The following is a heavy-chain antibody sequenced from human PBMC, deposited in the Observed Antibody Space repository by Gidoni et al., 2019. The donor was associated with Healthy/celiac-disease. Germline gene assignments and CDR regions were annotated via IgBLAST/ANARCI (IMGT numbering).Heavy chain of an antibody. CDR2: ISSSSSYI. CDR1: GFTSGGYS. J-gene: IGHJ4*02. Sequence: EVQLVESGGGLVKPGGSLRLSCAASGFTSGGYSMNWVRPAPGKVLEWVSSISSSSSYIYYADSVKGRFTISRDNAKNSLYLQMNSLRAEDTAVYYCARDLFYGSGSRFFDYWGQGTLVTVSS. V-gene: IGHV3-21*01. D-gene: IGHD3-10*01. CDR3: ARDLFYGSGSRFFDY.